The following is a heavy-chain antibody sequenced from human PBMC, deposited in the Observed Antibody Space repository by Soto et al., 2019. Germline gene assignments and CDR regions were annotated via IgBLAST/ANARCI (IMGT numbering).Heavy chain of an antibody. CDR1: GTIFSGYT. CDR2: IIPILGET. Sequence: QVQLVQSGAEVKKPGSSVRDSCKASGTIFSGYTISWVRQAPGQGLEWMGRIIPILGETNSAQKFQGRVTLTTDKSTNTAYMELNSLRLEDTALYYCARGLGGRMEDWGQGTTVTVSS. CDR3: ARGLGGRMED. J-gene: IGHJ6*02. D-gene: IGHD3-16*01. V-gene: IGHV1-69*08.